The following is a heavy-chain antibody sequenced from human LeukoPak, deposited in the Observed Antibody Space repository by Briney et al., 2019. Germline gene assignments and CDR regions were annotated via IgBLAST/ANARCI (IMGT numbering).Heavy chain of an antibody. Sequence: SETLSLTCAVHGGSFSGYYWSWIRQPPGKGLEWIGEINHSGSTNYNPSLKSRVTISVDTSKNQFSLKLSSVTAADTAVYYCARALYYDFWSGYLANNWFDPWGQGTLGTVSS. D-gene: IGHD3-3*01. J-gene: IGHJ5*02. CDR3: ARALYYDFWSGYLANNWFDP. V-gene: IGHV4-34*01. CDR1: GGSFSGYY. CDR2: INHSGST.